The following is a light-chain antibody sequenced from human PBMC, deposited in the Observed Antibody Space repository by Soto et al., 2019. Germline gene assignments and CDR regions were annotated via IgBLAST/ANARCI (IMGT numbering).Light chain of an antibody. J-gene: IGKJ1*01. CDR1: QSVSTS. CDR3: QVRDVWPS. Sequence: NVLTQSPAPLSFFPGGKAPPPCRASQSVSTSLAWYQHKPGQAPRLIIYDASKRAPGIPARFSGSGSGTDFTLTISSLEPEDFAVYYCQVRDVWPSFGQGTKV. V-gene: IGKV3-11*01. CDR2: DAS.